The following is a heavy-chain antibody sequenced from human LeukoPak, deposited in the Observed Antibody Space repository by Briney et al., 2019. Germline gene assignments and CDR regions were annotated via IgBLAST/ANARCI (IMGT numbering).Heavy chain of an antibody. Sequence: GASVKVSCKASGYTFTAYYMHWVRLAPGQGLEWMGWITPNSGGTKYAQRFQGRVTMTRDTSISTVYMELSGLRSDDTAVYYCARGFRLSAIEDCFDPWGQGTLVTVSS. CDR1: GYTFTAYY. D-gene: IGHD2-2*02. V-gene: IGHV1-2*02. CDR3: ARGFRLSAIEDCFDP. CDR2: ITPNSGGT. J-gene: IGHJ5*02.